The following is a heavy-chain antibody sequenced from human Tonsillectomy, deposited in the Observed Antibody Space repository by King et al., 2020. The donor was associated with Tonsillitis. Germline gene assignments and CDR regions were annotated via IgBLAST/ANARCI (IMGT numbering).Heavy chain of an antibody. J-gene: IGHJ5*02. CDR2: ISSGGTYI. CDR3: ARGSYYSDSNGYYYRFDP. V-gene: IGHV3-21*04. D-gene: IGHD3-22*01. Sequence: VQLVESGGGLVKPGGSLRLSCAASGFMFSGFSMNWVRQAPGKGLEWLSSISSGGTYIFYADSVKGRFTISRDNAENSLFLQMDSLRADDTAVYYCARGSYYSDSNGYYYRFDPWGRGTLVTVSS. CDR1: GFMFSGFS.